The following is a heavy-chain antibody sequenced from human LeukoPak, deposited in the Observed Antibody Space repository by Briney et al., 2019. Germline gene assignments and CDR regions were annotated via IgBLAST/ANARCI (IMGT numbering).Heavy chain of an antibody. Sequence: PGGSLRLSCAASEFTFSAYSMKWVRQAPGRGLEWVSPTYGPSNFIAYADSVKGRFTISRDNAKNSLYLQMNSLRDEDTAVYYCARARGVCSSTSCYHTTYYFDYWGQGTLVTVSS. D-gene: IGHD2-2*01. J-gene: IGHJ4*02. V-gene: IGHV3-21*01. CDR3: ARARGVCSSTSCYHTTYYFDY. CDR1: EFTFSAYS. CDR2: TYGPSNFI.